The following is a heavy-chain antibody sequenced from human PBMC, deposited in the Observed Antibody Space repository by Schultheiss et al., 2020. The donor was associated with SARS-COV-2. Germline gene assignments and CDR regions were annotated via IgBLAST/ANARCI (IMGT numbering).Heavy chain of an antibody. D-gene: IGHD4-11*01. J-gene: IGHJ6*03. CDR2: IYYSGST. Sequence: SQTLSLTCTVSGGSISSSGYYWGWIRQPPGKGLEWIGSIYYSGSTYYNPSLKSRVTLSVDRSKNQFSLRLRSVTAADTAIYYCSRGRTSVIPSPVLGLGPHYFSYYMDVWGKGTTVTVSS. CDR1: GGSISSSGYY. CDR3: SRGRTSVIPSPVLGLGPHYFSYYMDV. V-gene: IGHV4-39*01.